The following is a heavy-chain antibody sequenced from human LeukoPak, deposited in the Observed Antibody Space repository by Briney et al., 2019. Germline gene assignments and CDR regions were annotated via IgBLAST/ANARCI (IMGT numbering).Heavy chain of an antibody. CDR2: IYISGST. D-gene: IGHD6-6*01. J-gene: IGHJ4*02. Sequence: SSETLSLTCTVSGSISSGSYYWSWIRQPARKGLEWIGRIYISGSTNYNPSLESRVTISVDTSKNQFSLKLTSLTAADTAVYYCAREGQQLVPPLDYWGQGTLVTVSS. V-gene: IGHV4-61*02. CDR3: AREGQQLVPPLDY. CDR1: GSISSGSYY.